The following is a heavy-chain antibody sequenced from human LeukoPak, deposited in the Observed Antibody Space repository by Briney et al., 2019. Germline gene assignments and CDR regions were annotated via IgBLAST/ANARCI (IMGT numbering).Heavy chain of an antibody. CDR2: IYTSGST. Sequence: SETLSLTCTVSGGSISSYYWSCMRQPVGKGLEWIGRIYTSGSTKYNPSLKSRVTMSVDTSKNQFSLRLSSVTAADTAVYYCARHRYYYDSSGYYYQPWGQGTLVTVSS. CDR1: GGSISSYY. D-gene: IGHD3-22*01. CDR3: ARHRYYYDSSGYYYQP. J-gene: IGHJ5*02. V-gene: IGHV4-4*07.